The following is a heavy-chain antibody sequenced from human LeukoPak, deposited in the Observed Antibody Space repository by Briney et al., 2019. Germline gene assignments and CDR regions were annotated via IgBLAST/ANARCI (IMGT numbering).Heavy chain of an antibody. CDR2: ISTSGSTI. J-gene: IGHJ1*01. D-gene: IGHD3-16*01. Sequence: GGSLRLSCAASGFTFSSYAMSWIRQAPGKGLEWVSYISTSGSTIYYPDSVKGRFTISRDNAKNSLYLQMNSLRADDTAVYYCAHLGGMVIQNWGQGTLVTVSS. CDR1: GFTFSSYA. CDR3: AHLGGMVIQN. V-gene: IGHV3-11*04.